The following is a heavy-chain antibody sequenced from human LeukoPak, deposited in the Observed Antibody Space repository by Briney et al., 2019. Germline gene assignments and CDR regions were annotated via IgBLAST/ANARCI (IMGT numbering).Heavy chain of an antibody. J-gene: IGHJ4*02. CDR2: IYYSGST. Sequence: KPSETLSLTCTVSGGSISSSSYYWGWIRQPPGKGLEWIGSIYYSGSTYYNPSLKSRVTISVDTSKNQFSLKLSSVTAADTAVYYCARDEYSSGWYAGGFDYWGQGTLVTVSS. CDR1: GGSISSSSYY. V-gene: IGHV4-39*07. CDR3: ARDEYSSGWYAGGFDY. D-gene: IGHD6-19*01.